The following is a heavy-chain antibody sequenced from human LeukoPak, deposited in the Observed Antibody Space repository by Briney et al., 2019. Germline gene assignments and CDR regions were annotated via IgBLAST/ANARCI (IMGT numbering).Heavy chain of an antibody. CDR1: GFTFSTFA. Sequence: GGFLRLSCAASGFTFSTFAMHWVRQAPGKGLEWVSVISYHGGSKAYADSVTGRFTISRDNSQNTLYLHMNGLRAEDTALYYCARDKIDHCSATSCWGTFDFWGQGALVTVSA. J-gene: IGHJ4*02. V-gene: IGHV3-30*01. CDR3: ARDKIDHCSATSCWGTFDF. D-gene: IGHD2-2*01. CDR2: ISYHGGSK.